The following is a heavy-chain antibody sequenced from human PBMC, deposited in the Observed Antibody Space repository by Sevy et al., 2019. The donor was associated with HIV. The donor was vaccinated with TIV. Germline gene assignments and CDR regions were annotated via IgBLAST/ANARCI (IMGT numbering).Heavy chain of an antibody. V-gene: IGHV3-49*03. J-gene: IGHJ4*02. D-gene: IGHD3-10*01. CDR2: IRSKPYGGTT. CDR3: TRDPLGQLPDY. CDR1: GFTFGDYP. Sequence: GGSLRLSCTTSGFTFGDYPMGWSRQAPGKGLEWVGFIRSKPYGGTTEYAASVKGGFIISRDDSRSIAYLQMNSLKTDDTAVYYCTRDPLGQLPDYWGQGTLVTVSS.